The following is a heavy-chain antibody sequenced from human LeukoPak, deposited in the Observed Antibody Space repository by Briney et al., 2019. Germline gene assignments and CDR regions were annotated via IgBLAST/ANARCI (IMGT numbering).Heavy chain of an antibody. D-gene: IGHD2-2*01. CDR3: VREFRMTVSGMPRTLFDY. J-gene: IGHJ4*02. CDR1: GFTYSTYW. V-gene: IGHV3-74*01. Sequence: PGGSLRLSCAASGFTYSTYWMHWVRQAPGKGLVWVSRSNIDGGSTTYADSVKGRFTISRDDATNTMFLQMNSLRAEDTAMYYCVREFRMTVSGMPRTLFDYWGQGTLVTVSS. CDR2: SNIDGGST.